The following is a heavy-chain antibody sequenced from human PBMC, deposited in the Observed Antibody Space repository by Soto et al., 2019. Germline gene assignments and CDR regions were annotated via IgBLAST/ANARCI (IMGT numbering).Heavy chain of an antibody. J-gene: IGHJ4*02. Sequence: GGSLRLSCAASGFTFSSSAISWVRQAPGKGLEWVSAISGSGGSTYYADSVKGRFTISRDNSKNTLYLQMNSLRAEDTAVYYCAKDRVYDILTGYSQPGYFDYWGQGTLVTVSS. CDR2: ISGSGGST. CDR1: GFTFSSSA. V-gene: IGHV3-23*01. CDR3: AKDRVYDILTGYSQPGYFDY. D-gene: IGHD3-9*01.